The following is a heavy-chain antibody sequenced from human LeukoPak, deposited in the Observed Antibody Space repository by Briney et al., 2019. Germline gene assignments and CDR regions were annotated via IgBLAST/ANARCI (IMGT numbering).Heavy chain of an antibody. Sequence: ASVKVSCKASGYTFTSYGISWVRQAPGQGLEWMGWISAYNGNTNYAQKLQGRVTLTTDTSTSTAYMELRSLRSDDTAVYYCARVLLWFGEFPPDAFDIWGQGTMVTVSS. CDR3: ARVLLWFGEFPPDAFDI. CDR1: GYTFTSYG. J-gene: IGHJ3*02. CDR2: ISAYNGNT. V-gene: IGHV1-18*01. D-gene: IGHD3-10*01.